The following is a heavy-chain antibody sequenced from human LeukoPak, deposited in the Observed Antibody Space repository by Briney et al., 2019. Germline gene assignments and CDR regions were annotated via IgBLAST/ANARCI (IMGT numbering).Heavy chain of an antibody. CDR1: GFTFSSYG. Sequence: GXSLRLSCAASGFTFSSYGVHWVRQAPGEGLEWVAFIQSDGSNKYYADSVQGRFTISRNNFKSTLYFQMNSLRAEDTAVYYCATSRWFDPWGQGTLVTVSS. J-gene: IGHJ5*02. V-gene: IGHV3-30*02. CDR2: IQSDGSNK. CDR3: ATSRWFDP.